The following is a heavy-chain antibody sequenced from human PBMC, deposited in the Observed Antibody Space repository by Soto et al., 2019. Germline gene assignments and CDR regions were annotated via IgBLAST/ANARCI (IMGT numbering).Heavy chain of an antibody. J-gene: IGHJ4*02. D-gene: IGHD6-13*01. CDR1: GFTVSSNY. CDR3: EGIEAAGTLDY. Sequence: EVQLVETGGGLIQPGGSLRLSCAASGFTVSSNYMSWVRQAPGKGLEWVSVIYSGGSTYYADSVKGRFTSSRDNTKNKRYLQMDSLRAEDTGVDYCEGIEAAGTLDYWGQGSLVTVAS. V-gene: IGHV3-53*02. CDR2: IYSGGST.